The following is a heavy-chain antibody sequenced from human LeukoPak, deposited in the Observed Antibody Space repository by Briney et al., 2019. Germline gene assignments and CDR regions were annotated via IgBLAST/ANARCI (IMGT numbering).Heavy chain of an antibody. CDR3: ARGGYCSSTSCYSLRFLEWLIFDY. V-gene: IGHV3-30-3*01. Sequence: PGRSLRLSCAASGFTFSSYAMHWVRQAPSKGLEWVAVISYDGSNKYYADSVKGRFTISRDNSKNTLYLQMNSLRAEDTAVYYCARGGYCSSTSCYSLRFLEWLIFDYWGQGTLVTVSS. J-gene: IGHJ4*02. CDR2: ISYDGSNK. CDR1: GFTFSSYA. D-gene: IGHD2-2*02.